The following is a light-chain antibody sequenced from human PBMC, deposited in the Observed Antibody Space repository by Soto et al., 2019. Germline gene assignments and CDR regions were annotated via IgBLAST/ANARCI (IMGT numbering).Light chain of an antibody. CDR3: EQYGGSPLT. CDR1: QTINDRH. J-gene: IGKJ1*01. CDR2: DAS. V-gene: IGKV3-20*01. Sequence: EIVLTQSPGTLSLSSGERATLSCRASQTINDRHLAWYQQKPGQAPRLLIYDASRRAPGVPDRFSGSGSGTDFTLTIARLEPEDFAVYSCEQYGGSPLTFGQGTKVAIK.